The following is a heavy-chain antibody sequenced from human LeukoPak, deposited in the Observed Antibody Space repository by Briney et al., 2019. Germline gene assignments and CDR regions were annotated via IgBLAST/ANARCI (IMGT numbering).Heavy chain of an antibody. CDR2: IWFDGKNE. Sequence: GGSLRLSCAATGFTFSSYGMHWVRQAPGKGLEWVADIWFDGKNEHFADSVKGRFTISRDNSKNTMYLQINSLRAEDTAVYYCARDRHCANGVCHSPPGMDVWGQGTTVTVSS. J-gene: IGHJ6*02. V-gene: IGHV3-33*01. CDR1: GFTFSSYG. D-gene: IGHD2-8*01. CDR3: ARDRHCANGVCHSPPGMDV.